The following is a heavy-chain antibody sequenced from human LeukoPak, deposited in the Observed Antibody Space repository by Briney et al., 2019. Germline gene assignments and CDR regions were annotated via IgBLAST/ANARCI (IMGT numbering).Heavy chain of an antibody. CDR2: IHGSGET. CDR3: ARGWSPASSGTEI. Sequence: PSETLSLACTVSGGSISTYYWSWIRQPPGKGLEWIGHIHGSGETNYNPSLKSRVTMSPDTSRNQFSLKVNSVTAADTAVYYCARGWSPASSGTEIWGQGILVTVSS. V-gene: IGHV4-59*12. CDR1: GGSISTYY. J-gene: IGHJ4*02. D-gene: IGHD6-13*01.